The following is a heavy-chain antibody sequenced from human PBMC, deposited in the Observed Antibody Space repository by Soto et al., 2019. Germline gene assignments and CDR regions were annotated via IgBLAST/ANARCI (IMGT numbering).Heavy chain of an antibody. D-gene: IGHD2-2*01. J-gene: IGHJ4*02. CDR1: GLTFSSYA. CDR2: IYSDGYT. Sequence: HPGGSLRLSCAASGLTFSSYAMSWVRQVPGKGLEWVSIIYSDGYTYYAASVKGRFTISRDNSKNTLYLQMSSLRAEDTAMYYCARRKYCSSTTCFDNWGQGTLVTVSS. CDR3: ARRKYCSSTTCFDN. V-gene: IGHV3-66*01.